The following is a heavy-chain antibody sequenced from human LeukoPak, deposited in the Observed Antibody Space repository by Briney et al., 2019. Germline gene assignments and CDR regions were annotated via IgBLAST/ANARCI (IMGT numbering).Heavy chain of an antibody. J-gene: IGHJ4*02. V-gene: IGHV4-61*08. CDR3: ARGSNYFDY. D-gene: IGHD6-6*01. CDR2: VFNSEGT. Sequence: SETLSLTCTVSGGSVIRGGYYWSWIRRPPGKRLEWIGYVFNSEGTNYSPSLRSRVTISADTSKNQFSLKLTSVTAADTAIYYCARGSNYFDYWGQGILVTVSS. CDR1: GGSVIRGGYY.